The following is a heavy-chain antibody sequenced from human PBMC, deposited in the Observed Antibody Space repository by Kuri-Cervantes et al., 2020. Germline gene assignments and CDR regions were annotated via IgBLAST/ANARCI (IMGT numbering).Heavy chain of an antibody. D-gene: IGHD6-19*01. Sequence: LRLSCTVSGGSISSGSYYWSWIRQPAGKGLEWIGRIYTSGSTNYNPSLKSRVTISVDTSKNQFSLKLSSVTAADTAVYYCARVRAVAGKRHYYYYYGMDVWGQGTTVTVSS. CDR2: IYTSGST. CDR3: ARVRAVAGKRHYYYYYGMDV. V-gene: IGHV4-61*02. CDR1: GGSISSGSYY. J-gene: IGHJ6*02.